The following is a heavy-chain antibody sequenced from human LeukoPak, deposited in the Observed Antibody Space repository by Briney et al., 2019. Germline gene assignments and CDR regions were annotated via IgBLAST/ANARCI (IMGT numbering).Heavy chain of an antibody. CDR1: GYTFTSYA. CDR2: INTNTGNP. Sequence: ASVKVSCKASGYTFTSYAMNWVRQAPGQGLEWMGWINTNTGNPTYAQGFTGRFVFSLDTSVSTAYLQISSLKAEDTAVYYCARVREVLRYFDWYPYYYYYGMDVWGQGTTVTVSS. V-gene: IGHV7-4-1*02. J-gene: IGHJ6*02. D-gene: IGHD3-9*01. CDR3: ARVREVLRYFDWYPYYYYYGMDV.